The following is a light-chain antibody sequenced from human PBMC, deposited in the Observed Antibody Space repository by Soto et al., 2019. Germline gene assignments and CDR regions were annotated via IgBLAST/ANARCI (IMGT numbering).Light chain of an antibody. CDR1: QSVSSNY. CDR2: GAS. Sequence: SVLTQSPGTLSLSPGERATLSCRASQSVSSNYLAWYQQKPGQAPRLLIYGASPRATGIPDRFSGSGSGTDFTLTISRLEPEDSAVYYCQQYGSSPTWTFGQGTKV. J-gene: IGKJ1*01. CDR3: QQYGSSPTWT. V-gene: IGKV3-20*01.